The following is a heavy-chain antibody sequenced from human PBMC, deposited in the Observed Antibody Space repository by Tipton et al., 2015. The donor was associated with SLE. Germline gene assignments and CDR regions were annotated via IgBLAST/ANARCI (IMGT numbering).Heavy chain of an antibody. V-gene: IGHV5-51*01. D-gene: IGHD7-27*01. CDR3: ARQLDLTGDIDY. Sequence: QLVQSGVEVKKPGESLKISCKGSGYRFSTYWIGWVRQMPGKGLEWMGIIYPGDSDTRYSPSFQGQVTISADKSITTAYLQWSGLKASDTAMYYCARQLDLTGDIDYWGQGTLVTVSS. CDR1: GYRFSTYW. CDR2: IYPGDSDT. J-gene: IGHJ4*02.